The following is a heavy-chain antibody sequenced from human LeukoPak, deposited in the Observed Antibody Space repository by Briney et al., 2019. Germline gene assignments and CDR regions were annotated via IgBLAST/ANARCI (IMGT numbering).Heavy chain of an antibody. CDR3: AKGPYAVAGRVIWFDP. D-gene: IGHD6-19*01. CDR1: GFTFSSYG. J-gene: IGHJ5*02. V-gene: IGHV3-30*18. CDR2: ISYDGSNK. Sequence: GGSLRLSCAVSGFTFSSYGMHWVRQAPGKGLEWVAVISYDGSNKYYADSVKGRFTISRDNSKNTLYLQMNSLRAEDTAVYYCAKGPYAVAGRVIWFDPWGQGTLVTVSS.